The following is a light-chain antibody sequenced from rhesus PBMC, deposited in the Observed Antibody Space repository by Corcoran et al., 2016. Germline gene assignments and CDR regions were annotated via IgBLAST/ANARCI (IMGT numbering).Light chain of an antibody. CDR2: GAS. V-gene: IGKV1-94*01. CDR3: LQDYSTPWT. Sequence: DIQMTQSPSSLSASVGGRVTVTCRASQGINRELSWYQPKPGKAPTILIYGASSLQTGVSSRFSGSGSGTDYTLTITSLQPVDVATYYCLQDYSTPWTFGQGTKVEIK. CDR1: QGINRE. J-gene: IGKJ1*01.